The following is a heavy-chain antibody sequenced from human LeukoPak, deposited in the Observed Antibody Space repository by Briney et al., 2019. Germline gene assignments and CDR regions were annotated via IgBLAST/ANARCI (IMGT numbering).Heavy chain of an antibody. CDR1: GFTFSGHF. V-gene: IGHV3-11*01. CDR2: ICRCSVSI. D-gene: IGHD3-10*01. Sequence: PGGALRPFLSGPGFTFSGHFMRWDPQGPGEGAGGGSFICRCSVSIYYADSVKGRFTISRDNAKNPLYLQMNNLRAEDTALYYCARSSGEGSGTYSASFVSWGQGTLVTVSS. CDR3: ARSSGEGSGTYSASFVS. J-gene: IGHJ5*01.